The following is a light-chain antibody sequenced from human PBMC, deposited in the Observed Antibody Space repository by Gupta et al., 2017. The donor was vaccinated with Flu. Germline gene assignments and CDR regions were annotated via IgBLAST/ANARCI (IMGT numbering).Light chain of an antibody. CDR1: QGISSY. V-gene: IGKV1-9*01. CDR2: AAS. CDR3: QQLNSYPLIDT. J-gene: IGKJ2*01. Sequence: DIQLTQSPSFLSASVGDRVTITCRASQGISSYLAWYQQKPGKAPKLLIYAASTLQSGVPSRFSGSGSGTEFTLTISSLQPEDFATYYCQQLNSYPLIDTFGQGTKLEIK.